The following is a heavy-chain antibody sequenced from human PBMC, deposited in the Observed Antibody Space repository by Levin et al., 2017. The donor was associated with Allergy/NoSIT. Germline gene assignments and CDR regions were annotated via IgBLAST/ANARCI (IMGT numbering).Heavy chain of an antibody. Sequence: GESLKISCKGSGYNLTTDWIGWVRQMPGKGLGWVGIIYVGDSDTIYSPPFQGQVPISGERSTSIVYLEWSSLKAPDTAMYYCARLSTSDLLDSYYKFYFDSWGQGTLVTVSS. CDR3: ARLSTSDLLDSYYKFYFDS. CDR1: GYNLTTDW. CDR2: IYVGDSDT. J-gene: IGHJ4*02. V-gene: IGHV5-51*01. D-gene: IGHD3-9*01.